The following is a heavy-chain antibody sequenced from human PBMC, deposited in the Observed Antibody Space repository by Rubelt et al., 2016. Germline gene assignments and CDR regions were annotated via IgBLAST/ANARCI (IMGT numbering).Heavy chain of an antibody. J-gene: IGHJ6*02. CDR2: IYYSGST. V-gene: IGHV4-59*08. D-gene: IGHD6-6*01. Sequence: QVQLQESGPGLVKPSETLSLTCTVSGGSISGYYWSWIRQPPGKGLEWIGYIYYSGSTKYNPSLTSRVTISVDASNNQFSLRLSSLTAADTAVYYCASNTKYSNWHGMNAWGQGTTVIVSS. CDR1: GGSISGYY. CDR3: ASNTKYSNWHGMNA.